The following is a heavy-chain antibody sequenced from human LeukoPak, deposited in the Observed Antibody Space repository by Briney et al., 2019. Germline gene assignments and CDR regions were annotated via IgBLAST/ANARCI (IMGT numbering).Heavy chain of an antibody. J-gene: IGHJ4*02. Sequence: ASVKVSCKASGYTFTDYYIHWVRQAPGQGLEWMGWINPNSGGTHYAQKFQGRVTMTRDTSISTAYMELSRLRSDDTAVYYCAREEDSSGYYFDSLGQGTLVTVSS. CDR3: AREEDSSGYYFDS. CDR1: GYTFTDYY. V-gene: IGHV1-2*02. CDR2: INPNSGGT. D-gene: IGHD3-22*01.